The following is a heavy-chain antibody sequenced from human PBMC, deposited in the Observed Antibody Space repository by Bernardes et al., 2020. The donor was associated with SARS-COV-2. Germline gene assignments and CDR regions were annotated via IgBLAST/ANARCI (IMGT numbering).Heavy chain of an antibody. CDR2: ISYDGSNK. CDR1: GFTFSSYG. CDR3: AKDGTQDKLNHGDWTFDY. D-gene: IGHD4-17*01. J-gene: IGHJ4*02. Sequence: GGSLRLSCAASGFTFSSYGMHWVRQAPGKGLEWVAVISYDGSNKYYADSVKGRFTISRDNSKNTLYLQMNSLRAEDTAVYYCAKDGTQDKLNHGDWTFDYWGQRTLVTVSS. V-gene: IGHV3-30*18.